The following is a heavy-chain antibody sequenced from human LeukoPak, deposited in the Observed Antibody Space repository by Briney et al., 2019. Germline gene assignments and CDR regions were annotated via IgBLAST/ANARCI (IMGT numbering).Heavy chain of an antibody. CDR3: AKDPGTVVTPGYYYYYMDV. V-gene: IGHV4-59*01. Sequence: PSETLSLTCTVSGGSISNYYWSWIRQPPGKGLEWIGYIYYSGSTKYDPSLKSRVTISVDTSKNQFSLRLSSVTAADTAVYYCAKDPGTVVTPGYYYYYMDVWGKGTTVTVSS. J-gene: IGHJ6*03. D-gene: IGHD4-23*01. CDR2: IYYSGST. CDR1: GGSISNYY.